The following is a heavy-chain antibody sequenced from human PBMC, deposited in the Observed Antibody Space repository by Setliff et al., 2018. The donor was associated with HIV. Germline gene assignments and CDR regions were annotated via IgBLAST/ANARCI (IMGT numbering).Heavy chain of an antibody. Sequence: SETLSLTCTVSGASSSSHYWSWIRQQPGKAPEWIGYIHYTGSNFYNPSLTDRLTISVDTSKNQFSLKLSYVTAADTAVYYCARGGNSRAAWFDSWGQGTLVTVSS. D-gene: IGHD5-12*01. V-gene: IGHV4-59*06. CDR1: GASSSSHY. CDR3: ARGGNSRAAWFDS. J-gene: IGHJ5*01. CDR2: IHYTGSN.